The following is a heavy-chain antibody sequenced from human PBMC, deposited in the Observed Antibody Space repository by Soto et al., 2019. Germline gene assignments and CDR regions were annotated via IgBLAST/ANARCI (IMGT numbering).Heavy chain of an antibody. J-gene: IGHJ6*02. D-gene: IGHD2-2*02. CDR1: GYTFSGYY. CDR3: ARSLTEGYCTITGCYTRPLYGMDV. V-gene: IGHV1-2*02. CDR2: INPNSGGT. Sequence: GPPVKVSCTASGYTFSGYYIHWLRQAPGQGLEWMGWINPNSGGTNYAQKFQGRVTVTRDTPTSTAYMELSRLTSDDTAVYYCARSLTEGYCTITGCYTRPLYGMDVWGQGTTVTVSS.